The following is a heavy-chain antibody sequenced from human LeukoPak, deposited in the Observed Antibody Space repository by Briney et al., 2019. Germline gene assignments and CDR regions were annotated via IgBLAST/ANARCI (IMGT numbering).Heavy chain of an antibody. D-gene: IGHD6-19*01. V-gene: IGHV4-38-2*01. J-gene: IGHJ4*02. CDR1: GYSNSSGYY. CDR3: ARHASGGDY. Sequence: PSETLSLTCAVSGYSNSSGYYWGWIRQPPGKGLEWIGSIYHSGSTYYNPSLKSRVTISVDTSKNQFSLKLSSVTAADTAVYYCARHASGGDYWGQGTLVTVSS. CDR2: IYHSGST.